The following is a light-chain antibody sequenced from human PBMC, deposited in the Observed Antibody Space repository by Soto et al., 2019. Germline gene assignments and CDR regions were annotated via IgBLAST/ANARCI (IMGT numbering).Light chain of an antibody. Sequence: EIVLTQSPGTLSLSPGETATLSCRASQSISTYLVWYQQKLVQAPRLLIYDTSNRAPGIPARFSGSGSGTDFTLTISSLEPEDFAIYYCQQRSNWPPITFGQGTRLEIK. V-gene: IGKV3-11*01. CDR2: DTS. CDR3: QQRSNWPPIT. J-gene: IGKJ5*01. CDR1: QSISTY.